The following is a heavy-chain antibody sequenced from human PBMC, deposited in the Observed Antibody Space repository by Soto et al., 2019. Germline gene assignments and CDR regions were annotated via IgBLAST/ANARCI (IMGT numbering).Heavy chain of an antibody. V-gene: IGHV4-30-4*01. D-gene: IGHD5-18*01. CDR3: ASRRRREYSYGYNFNGMDV. CDR2: INHSGST. Sequence: SETLSLTCTVSGGSISSGDYYWSWIRQPPGKGLEWIGEINHSGSTNYNPSLKSRVTISVDTSKNQFSLKLSSVTAADTAVYYCASRRRREYSYGYNFNGMDVWGQGTTVTVSS. J-gene: IGHJ6*02. CDR1: GGSISSGDYY.